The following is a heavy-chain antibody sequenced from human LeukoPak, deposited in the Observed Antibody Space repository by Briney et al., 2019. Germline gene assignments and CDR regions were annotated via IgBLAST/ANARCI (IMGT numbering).Heavy chain of an antibody. Sequence: GGSLRLSCAASGFAFSTYAMHWVRQAPGKGLEWVAVISYDGSSKYYGDSVKGRFTISRDNSKNTLYLQMDSLRAEDSAIYYCAKNRAVTPFYDYWGQGTLVTVSS. J-gene: IGHJ4*02. V-gene: IGHV3-30*18. CDR1: GFAFSTYA. CDR3: AKNRAVTPFYDY. CDR2: ISYDGSSK. D-gene: IGHD4-11*01.